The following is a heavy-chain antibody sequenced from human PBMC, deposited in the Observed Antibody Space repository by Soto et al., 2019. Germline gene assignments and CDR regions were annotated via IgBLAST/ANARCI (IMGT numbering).Heavy chain of an antibody. V-gene: IGHV3-23*01. D-gene: IGHD3-16*01. Sequence: GGSLRLSCVTSGFTFKNYAFNWVRQAPGKGLEWVSALSGSGGSTYYADSVKGRFTISRDNSKNTVYLQMNSLRAEDTALYYCAKDRRDLPIGEFDPWGQGTLVTVSS. CDR3: AKDRRDLPIGEFDP. CDR2: LSGSGGST. J-gene: IGHJ5*02. CDR1: GFTFKNYA.